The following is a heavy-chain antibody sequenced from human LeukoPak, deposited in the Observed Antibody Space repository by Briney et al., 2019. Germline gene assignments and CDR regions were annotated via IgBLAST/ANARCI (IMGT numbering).Heavy chain of an antibody. CDR1: GFTFSTYA. J-gene: IGHJ4*02. CDR3: AKDMNTVTTTFDY. CDR2: ISNDATKK. Sequence: GGSLRLSRAASGFTFSTYAMHWVRQAPGKGLEWVAVISNDATKKYYADSVKGRPTISRDNSENTLYLQMNSLRAEDTAVYYCAKDMNTVTTTFDYWGQGTLVTVSS. D-gene: IGHD4-17*01. V-gene: IGHV3-30*18.